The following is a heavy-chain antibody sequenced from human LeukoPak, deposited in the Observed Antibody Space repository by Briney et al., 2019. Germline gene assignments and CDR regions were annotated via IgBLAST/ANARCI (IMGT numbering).Heavy chain of an antibody. CDR1: GFTFSSYA. D-gene: IGHD5-18*01. V-gene: IGHV3-30*04. Sequence: WGTLTLSCAASGFTFSSYALYWVRQPPGKGLEWMADISYGGSAEYYADSVKGRFTISRDSSKNTLYLQMNSLRPEDTAVYYCARGSCRIQLCSTIADYDYHHFMDVWGKGTTVSISS. CDR3: ARGSCRIQLCSTIADYDYHHFMDV. J-gene: IGHJ6*03. CDR2: ISYGGSAE.